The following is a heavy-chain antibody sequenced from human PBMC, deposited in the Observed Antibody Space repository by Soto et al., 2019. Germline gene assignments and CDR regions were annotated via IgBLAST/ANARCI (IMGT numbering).Heavy chain of an antibody. Sequence: SETLSLTCTVSGGSISSYYWSWIRQPPGKGLEWIGYIYYSGSTNHNPSLKSRVTISVDTSKNQFSLKLSSVTAADTAVYYCARSWGWMQRDSSGYYYVEAFDIRGQGPMVT. CDR2: IYYSGST. CDR3: ARSWGWMQRDSSGYYYVEAFDI. D-gene: IGHD3-22*01. CDR1: GGSISSYY. V-gene: IGHV4-59*01. J-gene: IGHJ3*02.